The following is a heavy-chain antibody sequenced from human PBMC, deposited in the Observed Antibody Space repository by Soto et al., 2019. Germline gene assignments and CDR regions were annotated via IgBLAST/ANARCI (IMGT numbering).Heavy chain of an antibody. CDR2: ITCNGGST. V-gene: IGHV3-23*01. Sequence: GGSLRLFCAASGFTFSNLAMHWVRQAPGKGLEWVAVITCNGGSTYYADSVKGRFTISRDNSKNTLYLQMNSLRAEDTAVYYCAKKMAESLWFGELIDYWGQGTLVTVSS. CDR3: AKKMAESLWFGELIDY. CDR1: GFTFSNLA. D-gene: IGHD3-10*01. J-gene: IGHJ4*02.